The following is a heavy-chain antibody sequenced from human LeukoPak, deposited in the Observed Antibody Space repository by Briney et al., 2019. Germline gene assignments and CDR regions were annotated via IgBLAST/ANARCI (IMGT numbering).Heavy chain of an antibody. Sequence: PSETLSLTCTVSGGSISSGSYYWSWIRQPAGKGLEWIGRIYTSGSTNYNPSLKSRVTISVDTSKNQSSLKLSSVTAADTAVYYCARWYYDFWSGLTYFDYWGQGTLVTVSS. CDR1: GGSISSGSYY. J-gene: IGHJ4*02. CDR3: ARWYYDFWSGLTYFDY. V-gene: IGHV4-61*02. D-gene: IGHD3-3*01. CDR2: IYTSGST.